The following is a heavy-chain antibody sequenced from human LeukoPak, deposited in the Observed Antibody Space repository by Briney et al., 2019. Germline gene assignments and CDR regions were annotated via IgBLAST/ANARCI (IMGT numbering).Heavy chain of an antibody. D-gene: IGHD3-22*01. CDR1: GYSFSTYG. J-gene: IGHJ3*02. V-gene: IGHV1-18*01. CDR3: ARTDYYDSSVIYYYALDI. Sequence: ASVKVSCKTSGYSFSTYGISWVRQAPGQGLEWMGWISAYNGNTNYAQKFQGRVTMTTDTSTSTAHLEMRSLRPDDTAVYYCARTDYYDSSVIYYYALDIWGQGTMVTVSS. CDR2: ISAYNGNT.